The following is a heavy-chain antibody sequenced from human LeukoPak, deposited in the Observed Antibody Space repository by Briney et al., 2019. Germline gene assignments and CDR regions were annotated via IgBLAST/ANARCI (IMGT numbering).Heavy chain of an antibody. Sequence: SETLSLTCTVSGGSISSYYWSWIRQPAGKGLEWIGRIYTSGSTNYNPSLKSRVTMSVDTSKNQFSLKLSSVTAADTAVYYCAGDAYYYDRNGDASFDYWGQGTLVTVSS. J-gene: IGHJ4*02. CDR3: AGDAYYYDRNGDASFDY. V-gene: IGHV4-4*07. CDR2: IYTSGST. D-gene: IGHD3-22*01. CDR1: GGSISSYY.